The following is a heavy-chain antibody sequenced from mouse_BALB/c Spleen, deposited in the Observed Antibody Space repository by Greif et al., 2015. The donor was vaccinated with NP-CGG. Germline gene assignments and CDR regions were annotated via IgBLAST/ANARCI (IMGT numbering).Heavy chain of an antibody. D-gene: IGHD1-1*02. CDR1: GYAFSSYW. V-gene: IGHV1-80*01. Sequence: VQLQQSGAELVRPGSSVKISCKAPGYAFSSYWMNWVKQRPGQGLEWIGQIYPGDGDTNYNGKFKGKATLTADKSSSTAYMQLSSLTSEDSAVYFCARSQELWDYAMDYWGQGTSVTVSS. J-gene: IGHJ4*01. CDR3: ARSQELWDYAMDY. CDR2: IYPGDGDT.